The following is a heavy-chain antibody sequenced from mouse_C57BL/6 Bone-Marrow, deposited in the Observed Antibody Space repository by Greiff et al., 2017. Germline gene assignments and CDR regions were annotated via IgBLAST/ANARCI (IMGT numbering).Heavy chain of an antibody. V-gene: IGHV1-81*01. CDR1: GYTFTSSG. D-gene: IGHD1-1*01. Sequence: QVQLQQSGAELARPGASVKLSCKASGYTFTSSGISWVKQRTGQGLEWIGEIYPRSGNTYYNEKFKGKATLTADKSSSTAYMELRSLTSEDSAVYFCARIYYGSSYEGYWGQGTTLTVSS. CDR2: IYPRSGNT. CDR3: ARIYYGSSYEGY. J-gene: IGHJ2*01.